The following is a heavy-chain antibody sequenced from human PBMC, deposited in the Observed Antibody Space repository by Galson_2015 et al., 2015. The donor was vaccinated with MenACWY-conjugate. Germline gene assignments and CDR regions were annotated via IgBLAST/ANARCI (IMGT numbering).Heavy chain of an antibody. CDR1: GFTFSSYW. CDR3: ARDRYTGNYVNWDFDL. CDR2: IKSDGSTA. Sequence: SLRLSCAASGFTFSSYWMHWVRQSPGKGLMWVARIKSDGSTAGYEGSVQGRFTISRDNAKNTLYLQMSSLRAEDTAVYHCARDRYTGNYVNWDFDLWGRGTLVTVSS. D-gene: IGHD1-26*01. V-gene: IGHV3-74*01. J-gene: IGHJ2*01.